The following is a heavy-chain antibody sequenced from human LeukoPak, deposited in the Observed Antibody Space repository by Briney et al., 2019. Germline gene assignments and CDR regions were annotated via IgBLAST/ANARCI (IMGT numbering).Heavy chain of an antibody. CDR2: IWYDGSNK. J-gene: IGHJ5*02. CDR3: ARETVDIVATTWFDP. Sequence: GGSLRLSCAASGFTFSSYGMHWVRQAPGKGLEWVAVIWYDGSNKYYADSVKGRFTISRVNSKNTLYLQMNSLRAEDTAVYYCARETVDIVATTWFDPWGQGTLVTVSS. CDR1: GFTFSSYG. D-gene: IGHD5-12*01. V-gene: IGHV3-33*01.